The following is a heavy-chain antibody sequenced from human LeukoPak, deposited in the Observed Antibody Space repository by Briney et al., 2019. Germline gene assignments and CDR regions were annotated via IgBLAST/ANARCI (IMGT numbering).Heavy chain of an antibody. CDR2: INIDTGDI. D-gene: IGHD1-26*01. Sequence: GASVKVSCDASGYTFSGFYMHWVRQAPGQGLEWMGLINIDTGDIKYAQKFQGRVTMTRDTSITTAYMELSGLRYDDTGVYYCASVYIGTYNWYFDIWGRGTLVSVSS. J-gene: IGHJ2*01. CDR1: GYTFSGFY. CDR3: ASVYIGTYNWYFDI. V-gene: IGHV1-2*02.